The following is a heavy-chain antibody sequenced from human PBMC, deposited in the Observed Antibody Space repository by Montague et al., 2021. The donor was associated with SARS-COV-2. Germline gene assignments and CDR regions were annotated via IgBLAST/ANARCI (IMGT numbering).Heavy chain of an antibody. V-gene: IGHV6-1*01. J-gene: IGHJ4*02. Sequence: CAISGDSVTRTRNAGADRKSTRSNSIQRLRWKSDRCMKKNDYAVSVKSRMTISPDTSKNQFSLQLSSVTPEDRAVYYCARDPRYSLSWSFDYWGQGTLV. CDR1: GDSVTRTRNA. CDR3: ARDPRYSLSWSFDY. CDR2: KSDRCMKKN. D-gene: IGHD6-13*01.